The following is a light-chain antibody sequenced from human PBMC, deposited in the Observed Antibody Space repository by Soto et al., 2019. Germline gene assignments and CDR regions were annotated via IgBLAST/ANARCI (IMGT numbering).Light chain of an antibody. Sequence: EIVMTQSPDTLSVSPGERATLSCRASQSVSSNLAWYQQKPGQAPRLLIYDASTRATGIPARFSGSGSGTEFTLTISSLQSEDFAVYYCQQYNNWPPLTFGGGTKVEIK. CDR2: DAS. CDR3: QQYNNWPPLT. V-gene: IGKV3-15*01. CDR1: QSVSSN. J-gene: IGKJ4*01.